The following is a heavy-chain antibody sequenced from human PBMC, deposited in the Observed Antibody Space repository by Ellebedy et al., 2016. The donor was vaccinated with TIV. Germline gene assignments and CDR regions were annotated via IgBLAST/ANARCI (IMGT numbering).Heavy chain of an antibody. CDR1: GFTFSSYG. CDR2: INSDGSST. CDR3: ARLIESGDY. D-gene: IGHD2-21*01. J-gene: IGHJ4*02. V-gene: IGHV3-74*01. Sequence: GESLKISCAASGFTFSSYGIHWVRQAPGKGLVWVSRINSDGSSTSYADSVKGRFTISRDNAKNTLYLQMNSLRAEDTAVYYCARLIESGDYWGQGTLVTVSS.